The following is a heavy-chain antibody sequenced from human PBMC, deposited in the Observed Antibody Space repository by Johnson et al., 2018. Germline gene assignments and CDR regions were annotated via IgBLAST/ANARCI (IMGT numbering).Heavy chain of an antibody. CDR1: GFTFSSYS. CDR2: ISSSSSYI. CDR3: ARDLRGATGYGMDV. V-gene: IGHV3-21*01. J-gene: IGHJ6*02. D-gene: IGHD3-3*01. Sequence: VQLVQSGGGLVKPGGSLRLSCAASGFTFSSYSMNWARQAPGKGLEWVSSISSSSSYIYYADSVKGRFTISRDNAKNSLYLQMNSLRAEDTAVYYCARDLRGATGYGMDVWGQGTTVTVSS.